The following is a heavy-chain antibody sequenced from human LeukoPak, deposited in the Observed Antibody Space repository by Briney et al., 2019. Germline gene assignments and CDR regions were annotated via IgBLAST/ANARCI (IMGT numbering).Heavy chain of an antibody. CDR1: GGSISSSSYY. J-gene: IGHJ4*02. Sequence: PETLSLTCTVSGGSISSSSYYWGWIRQPPGKGLEWIGSIYYSGSTYYNPSLKSRVTISVDTSKNQFSLKLSSVTAADTAVYYCASPIVVVPAAIFHFDYWGQGTLVTVSS. V-gene: IGHV4-39*01. CDR2: IYYSGST. CDR3: ASPIVVVPAAIFHFDY. D-gene: IGHD2-2*02.